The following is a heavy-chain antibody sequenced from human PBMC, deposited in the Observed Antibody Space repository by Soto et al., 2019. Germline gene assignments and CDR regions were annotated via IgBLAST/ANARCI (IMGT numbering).Heavy chain of an antibody. V-gene: IGHV4-30-4*01. Sequence: SETLSLTCTVSGGSISSGDYYWSWIRQPPGKGLEWIGYIYYSGSTNYNHSLKSRVTISVDTSKNQFSLKLSSVTAADTAVFYCARWHYDILTGPTPVYYFDYWGQGTLVTVSS. CDR1: GGSISSGDYY. J-gene: IGHJ4*02. D-gene: IGHD3-9*01. CDR3: ARWHYDILTGPTPVYYFDY. CDR2: IYYSGST.